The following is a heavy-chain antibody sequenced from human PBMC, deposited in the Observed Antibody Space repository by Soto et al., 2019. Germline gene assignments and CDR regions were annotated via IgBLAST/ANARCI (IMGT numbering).Heavy chain of an antibody. CDR1: DYSITSGYY. CDR2: VHHSGGA. Sequence: PSETLSLTCTVSDYSITSGYYWGWIRQPRGKGLEWIGNVHHSGGAYSNPSLKSRVTISVDTSKNQFSLKLTSVTAADTAVYFCARGMSVAGRAYDFWGQGTLVTVSS. CDR3: ARGMSVAGRAYDF. V-gene: IGHV4-38-2*02. J-gene: IGHJ4*02. D-gene: IGHD6-19*01.